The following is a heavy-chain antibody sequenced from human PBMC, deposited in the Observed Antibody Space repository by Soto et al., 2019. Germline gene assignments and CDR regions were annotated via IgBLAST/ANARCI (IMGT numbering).Heavy chain of an antibody. V-gene: IGHV3-74*01. Sequence: EVQLVESGGGLILPGGSLRLSCAASGFTFNTHWMHWVRQAPGKGLVWVSRINSDGSSTDYADSVKGRFSISRDNPRNTLYLQMNSLSPEDTAVYYCARAMTSVGAAAKGDFWGQGTLVTVSS. CDR3: ARAMTSVGAAAKGDF. D-gene: IGHD1-26*01. J-gene: IGHJ4*02. CDR2: INSDGSST. CDR1: GFTFNTHW.